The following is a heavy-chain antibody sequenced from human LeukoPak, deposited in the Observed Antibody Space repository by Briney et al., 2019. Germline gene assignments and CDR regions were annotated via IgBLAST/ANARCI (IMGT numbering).Heavy chain of an antibody. CDR3: AKDFRGYSSSSAVFDY. V-gene: IGHV3-66*01. CDR1: GFTVSSNY. Sequence: PGGSLRLSCAASGFTVSSNYMSWVRQAPGKGLEWVSVIYSGGSTYYADSVKGRFTISRDNSKNTLYLQMNSLRAEDTAIYYCAKDFRGYSSSSAVFDYWGQGTLVTVSS. J-gene: IGHJ4*02. CDR2: IYSGGST. D-gene: IGHD6-6*01.